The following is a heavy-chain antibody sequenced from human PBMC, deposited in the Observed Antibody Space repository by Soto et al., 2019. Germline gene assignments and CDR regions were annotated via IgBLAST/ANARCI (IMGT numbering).Heavy chain of an antibody. CDR1: GDTVSSNSAS. Sequence: PSQTLSLTCXISGDTVSSNSASWSWIRQSTSRGLEWLGMTYYRSKWFNDYAVSVKSRMTINSDTSKNQFSLHLNSVTPEDTAVYYCARKSLGLPFDYWGQGSLVTVSS. CDR3: ARKSLGLPFDY. D-gene: IGHD1-26*01. J-gene: IGHJ4*02. CDR2: TYYRSKWFN. V-gene: IGHV6-1*01.